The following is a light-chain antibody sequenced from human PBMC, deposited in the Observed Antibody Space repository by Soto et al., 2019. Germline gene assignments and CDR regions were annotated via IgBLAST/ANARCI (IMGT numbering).Light chain of an antibody. Sequence: EIVLTQSPGTLSLSPGERATLSCRASQSVSSSYLAWYQHKPGQAPRLLIYGASNRATGIPDRFSGSGSGTDFTLTISRLEPEDFAVYYCQQYGSSPHTFGQGTTLEIK. CDR2: GAS. CDR1: QSVSSSY. CDR3: QQYGSSPHT. J-gene: IGKJ2*01. V-gene: IGKV3-20*01.